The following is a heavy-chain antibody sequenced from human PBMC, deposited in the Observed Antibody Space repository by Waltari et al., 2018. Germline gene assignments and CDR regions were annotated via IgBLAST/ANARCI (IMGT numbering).Heavy chain of an antibody. CDR2: IWYDGSNK. CDR3: ARDIGGETVAPFDY. J-gene: IGHJ4*02. D-gene: IGHD6-19*01. V-gene: IGHV3-33*08. Sequence: QVHLVESGGGVVQPGRSLRLSCAASGFTFSNYGMHWVRQAPGKGLEWVAAIWYDGSNKYYGDSVGGRITISRDNSKNTLYLQMNSLRAEDTALYYCARDIGGETVAPFDYWGQGTLVTVSS. CDR1: GFTFSNYG.